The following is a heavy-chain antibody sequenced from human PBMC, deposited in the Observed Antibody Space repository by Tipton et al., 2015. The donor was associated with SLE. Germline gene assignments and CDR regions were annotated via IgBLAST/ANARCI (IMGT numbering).Heavy chain of an antibody. J-gene: IGHJ3*02. V-gene: IGHV4-34*01. Sequence: TLSLTCTVYGGSFSGYYWSWIRQPPGKGLEWIGEINHSGSTNYNPSLKSRVIISVDTSKNQFSLKLSSVTAADTAVYYCARDTYYYDSSGYEAFDIWGQGTMVTVSS. D-gene: IGHD3-22*01. CDR2: INHSGST. CDR3: ARDTYYYDSSGYEAFDI. CDR1: GGSFSGYY.